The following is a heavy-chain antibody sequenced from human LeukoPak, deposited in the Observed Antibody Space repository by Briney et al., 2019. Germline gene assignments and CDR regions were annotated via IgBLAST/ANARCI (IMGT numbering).Heavy chain of an antibody. V-gene: IGHV3-23*01. D-gene: IGHD4-17*01. CDR3: AKDDDGHHHGVDH. CDR1: GFTVISYA. Sequence: GGCLRLSCAASGFTVISYAMTWVRQAPGKGLEWVSAIGYSAGDTYYADAVKGRFTISRDNSMNTLYLQMSSLRADDTALYYCAKDDDGHHHGVDHWGQGTLDTVSS. J-gene: IGHJ4*02. CDR2: IGYSAGDT.